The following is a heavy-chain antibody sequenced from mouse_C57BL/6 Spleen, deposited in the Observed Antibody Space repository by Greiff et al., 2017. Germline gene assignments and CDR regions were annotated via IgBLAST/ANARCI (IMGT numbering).Heavy chain of an antibody. CDR2: INPNNGGT. Sequence: VQLQQSGPELVKPGASVKMSCKASGYTFTDYNMHWVKQSHGKSLEWIGYINPNNGGTSYNQKFKGKATLTVNKSSSTAYMELRSLTSEDSAVYYCAKSASYSNYGENFDYWGQGTTLTVSS. J-gene: IGHJ2*01. CDR3: AKSASYSNYGENFDY. D-gene: IGHD2-5*01. V-gene: IGHV1-22*01. CDR1: GYTFTDYN.